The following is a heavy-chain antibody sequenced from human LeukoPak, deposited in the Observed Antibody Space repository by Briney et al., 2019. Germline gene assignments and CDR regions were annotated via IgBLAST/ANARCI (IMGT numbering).Heavy chain of an antibody. CDR1: GYTFTSYY. D-gene: IGHD3-10*01. V-gene: IGHV1-46*01. J-gene: IGHJ4*02. Sequence: ASVKVSCKASGYTFTSYYMHWVRQAPGQGLEWMGIINPSGGSTSYAQKFQGRVTMTRDMSTSTVYMELSSLRSEDTAVYYCARDTPQALLWFGESSPTSVGYWGQGTLVTVSS. CDR3: ARDTPQALLWFGESSPTSVGY. CDR2: INPSGGST.